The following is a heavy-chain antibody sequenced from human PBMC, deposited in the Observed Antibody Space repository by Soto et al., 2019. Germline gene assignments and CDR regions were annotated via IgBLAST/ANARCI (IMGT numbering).Heavy chain of an antibody. CDR2: TIPIFGTA. Sequence: SVKVSCKASGGTFSSYAISWVRQAPGQGLEWMGGTIPIFGTANYAQKFQGRVTITADKSTSTAYMELSSLRSEDTAVYYCARLSPYDSSGYFSERYFDLWGRGTLVTVSS. J-gene: IGHJ2*01. D-gene: IGHD3-22*01. CDR3: ARLSPYDSSGYFSERYFDL. CDR1: GGTFSSYA. V-gene: IGHV1-69*06.